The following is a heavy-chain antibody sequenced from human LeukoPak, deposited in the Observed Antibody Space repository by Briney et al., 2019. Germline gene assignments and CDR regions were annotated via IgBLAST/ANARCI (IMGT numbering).Heavy chain of an antibody. D-gene: IGHD2-21*02. CDR2: ISSSSSYI. J-gene: IGHJ4*02. V-gene: IGHV3-21*04. Sequence: GGSLRLSCAASGFTFSSYSMTWVRQAPGKGLEWVSSISSSSSYIYYADSVKGRFTISRDNAKNSLYLQMNSLRAEDTAVYYCARLPPGVVVTFDYWGQGTLVTVSS. CDR1: GFTFSSYS. CDR3: ARLPPGVVVTFDY.